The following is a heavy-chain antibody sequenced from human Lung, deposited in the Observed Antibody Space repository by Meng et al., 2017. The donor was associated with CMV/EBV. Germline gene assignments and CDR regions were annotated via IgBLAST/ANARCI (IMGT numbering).Heavy chain of an antibody. CDR2: IFWKDEK. CDR1: GSSLSTAGGN. CDR3: AQRRWYSTYVLYDMDV. D-gene: IGHD4-11*01. V-gene: IGHV2-5*01. Sequence: SGPPLMTPTHTRTLTCSFSGSSLSTAGGNVGWIRQPPGKVLEWHALIFWKDEKHYSHSLKTRLSISKDASRNQVVLKMTNMDPVDTAAYYCAQRRWYSTYVLYDMDVWGQGTXVTVYS. J-gene: IGHJ6*02.